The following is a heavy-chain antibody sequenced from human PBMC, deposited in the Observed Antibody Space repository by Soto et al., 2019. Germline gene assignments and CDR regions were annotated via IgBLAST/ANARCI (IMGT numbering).Heavy chain of an antibody. CDR1: GGTFSNYA. Sequence: SVKVSCKASGGTFSNYAINWVRQAPGQGLEWMGGIIPLFGTPNYAQKFQGRVTFTAHKSTSTAYMELRSLRSDDTAVYYCARGWETVGTTTPFAYWGQGTLVTV. J-gene: IGHJ4*02. V-gene: IGHV1-69*06. CDR2: IIPLFGTP. CDR3: ARGWETVGTTTPFAY. D-gene: IGHD1-26*01.